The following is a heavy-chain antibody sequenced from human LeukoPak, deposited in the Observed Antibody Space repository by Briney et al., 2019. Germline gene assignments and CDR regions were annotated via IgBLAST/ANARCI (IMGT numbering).Heavy chain of an antibody. CDR2: IYSDGST. J-gene: IGHJ4*02. CDR1: GFTVSSNY. Sequence: PGGSLRLSCAASGFTVSSNYMSWVRQAPGKGLEWVSVIYSDGSTYYADSVKGRFTISRDNSKNTLYLQMNSLRAEDTAVYYCAKDPPRYYYDSSGMDWGQGTLVTVSS. D-gene: IGHD3-22*01. V-gene: IGHV3-53*05. CDR3: AKDPPRYYYDSSGMD.